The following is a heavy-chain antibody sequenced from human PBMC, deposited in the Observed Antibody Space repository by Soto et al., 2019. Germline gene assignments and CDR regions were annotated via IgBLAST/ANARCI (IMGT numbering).Heavy chain of an antibody. CDR2: IWYDGSNK. Sequence: QVQLVESGGGVVQPGRSLRLSCAASGFTFSSYGMHWVRQAPGKGLEWVAVIWYDGSNKYYADSVKGRFTISRDNSKNTLYLQMNSLRAEDTTVYYCARDRPMRLAPQNYGMDGWGQGTTVTVSS. D-gene: IGHD3-22*01. J-gene: IGHJ6*02. V-gene: IGHV3-33*01. CDR1: GFTFSSYG. CDR3: ARDRPMRLAPQNYGMDG.